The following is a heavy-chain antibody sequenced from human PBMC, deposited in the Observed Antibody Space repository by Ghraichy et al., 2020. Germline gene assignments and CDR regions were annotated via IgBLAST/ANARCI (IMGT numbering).Heavy chain of an antibody. CDR2: INHSGST. V-gene: IGHV4-34*01. CDR3: ARALNYYDSSGYSTYYFDY. J-gene: IGHJ4*02. Sequence: SETLSLTCAVYGGSFSGYYWSWIRQPPGKGLEWIGEINHSGSTNYNPSLKSRVTISVDTSKNQFSLKLSSVTAADTAVYYCARALNYYDSSGYSTYYFDYWGQGTLVTVSS. CDR1: GGSFSGYY. D-gene: IGHD3-22*01.